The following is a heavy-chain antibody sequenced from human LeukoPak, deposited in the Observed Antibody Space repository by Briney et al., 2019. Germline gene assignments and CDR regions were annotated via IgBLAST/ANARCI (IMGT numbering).Heavy chain of an antibody. CDR3: ASYLYWWSDLGY. V-gene: IGHV3-48*04. CDR1: GVTFSSYS. CDR2: ISRRSSTI. J-gene: IGHJ4*02. D-gene: IGHD2-8*02. Sequence: PGGSLRLSCAASGVTFSSYSMNWVRQAPGKGLEWVSYISRRSSTIFYADSVKGRFTISRDNAKNSLYLQMNSLRVEDTAVYYCASYLYWWSDLGYWGQGTLVTVSS.